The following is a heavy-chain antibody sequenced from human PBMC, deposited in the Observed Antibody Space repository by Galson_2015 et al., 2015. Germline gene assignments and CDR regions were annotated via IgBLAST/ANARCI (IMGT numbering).Heavy chain of an antibody. V-gene: IGHV3-74*01. J-gene: IGHJ3*02. CDR2: INSDGSIT. CDR3: VRDADAAFDI. CDR1: GFSSSIFW. Sequence: SLRLSCAASGFSSSIFWMHWVRHAPGKGLVWVSRINSDGSITNYADSVKGRFTISRDNTKNTLYLQMNSLRAEDTAVYYCVRDADAAFDIWGQGTMVTVSS.